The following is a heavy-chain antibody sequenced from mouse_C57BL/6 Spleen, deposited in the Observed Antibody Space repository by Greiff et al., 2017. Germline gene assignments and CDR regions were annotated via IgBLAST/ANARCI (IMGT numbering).Heavy chain of an antibody. D-gene: IGHD2-2*01. J-gene: IGHJ2*01. CDR3: ARGSYGYDPFDY. Sequence: EVQLQQSGPELVKPGASVKMSCKASGYTFTDYNMHWVKQSHGKSLEWIGYINPNNGGTSYNQKFKGKATLTVNKSSSTAYMELRSLTSEDSAVYYCARGSYGYDPFDYWGQGTTRTVSS. V-gene: IGHV1-22*01. CDR1: GYTFTDYN. CDR2: INPNNGGT.